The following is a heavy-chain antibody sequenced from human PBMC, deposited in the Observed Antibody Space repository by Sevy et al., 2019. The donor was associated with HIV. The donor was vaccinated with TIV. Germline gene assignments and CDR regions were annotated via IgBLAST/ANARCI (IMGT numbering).Heavy chain of an antibody. CDR2: FYYTGST. D-gene: IGHD3-3*01. J-gene: IGHJ6*02. V-gene: IGHV4-59*01. CDR3: ARQGGVVDYGMDV. CDR1: GGSISPYY. Sequence: SETLSLTCTVSGGSISPYYWSWIRQPPGKGLEWVGYFYYTGSTNYNPSLEGRATISVDAAKNQFFLKLTSVTAADTAVYYCARQGGVVDYGMDVWGQGTTVTVSS.